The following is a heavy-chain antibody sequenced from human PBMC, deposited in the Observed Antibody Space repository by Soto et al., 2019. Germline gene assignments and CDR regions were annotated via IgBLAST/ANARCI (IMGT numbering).Heavy chain of an antibody. Sequence: ASVKVSCKASGGTFSSYAISWVRQAPGQGLEWMGGIIPIFGTANYAQKFQGRVTITADESTSTAYMELSSLRSEDTAVYYCARVGGGNQLFDYWGQGTLVTVSS. D-gene: IGHD2-15*01. V-gene: IGHV1-69*13. CDR1: GGTFSSYA. J-gene: IGHJ4*02. CDR3: ARVGGGNQLFDY. CDR2: IIPIFGTA.